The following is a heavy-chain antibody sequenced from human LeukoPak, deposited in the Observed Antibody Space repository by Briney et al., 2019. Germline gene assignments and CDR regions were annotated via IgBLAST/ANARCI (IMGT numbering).Heavy chain of an antibody. Sequence: GGSLRLSCAASGFTFSSYGMHWVRQAPGKGLEWVAVIWYDGSNKYYADSVKGRFTISRDNSKNTLYLQMNSLRAEDTAVYYYARRRGPYSSSLPDYWGQGTLVTVSS. V-gene: IGHV3-33*01. CDR2: IWYDGSNK. D-gene: IGHD6-6*01. J-gene: IGHJ4*02. CDR3: ARRRGPYSSSLPDY. CDR1: GFTFSSYG.